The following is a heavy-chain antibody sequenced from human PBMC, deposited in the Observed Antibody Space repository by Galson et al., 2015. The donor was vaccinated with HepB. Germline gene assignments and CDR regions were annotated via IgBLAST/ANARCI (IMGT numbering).Heavy chain of an antibody. D-gene: IGHD3-22*01. V-gene: IGHV3-74*01. Sequence: SLRLSCAASGFPFSSYWMHWVRQAPGKGLVWVSRISSDGSSTSYADSVKGRFTISRDNAKNTLYLQMNSLRAEDTAVYYCARAYYYDSSGSFAFDIWGQGTMVTVSS. J-gene: IGHJ3*02. CDR3: ARAYYYDSSGSFAFDI. CDR2: ISSDGSST. CDR1: GFPFSSYW.